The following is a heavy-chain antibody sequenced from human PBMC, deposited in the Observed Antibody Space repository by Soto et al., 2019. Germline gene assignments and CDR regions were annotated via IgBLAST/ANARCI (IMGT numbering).Heavy chain of an antibody. CDR2: IYYTGST. CDR3: ARGGSYGDFFDY. J-gene: IGHJ4*02. V-gene: IGHV4-61*08. D-gene: IGHD4-17*01. Sequence: SETLSLTCTVSGGSISRPDHYWNWIRQSPGKGLEWIGYIYYTGSTKYNPSLQSRVTISLDTSKNQFSLRLTSVTSADTAVYYCARGGSYGDFFDYWGQGAQVTVSS. CDR1: GGSISRPDHY.